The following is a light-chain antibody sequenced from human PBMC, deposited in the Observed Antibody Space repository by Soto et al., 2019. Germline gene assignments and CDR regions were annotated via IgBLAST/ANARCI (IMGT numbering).Light chain of an antibody. CDR1: SSDVGGQNA. J-gene: IGLJ2*01. Sequence: QSVLTQPASVSGSPGQSITISCTGTSSDVGGQNAVSWYQQHPGKAPKFISYDVSKRPSGVASRFSGSKSGNTASLTISGLQAEDEADYYCCSYAGSSTVVFGGGTKVTVL. V-gene: IGLV2-23*02. CDR2: DVS. CDR3: CSYAGSSTVV.